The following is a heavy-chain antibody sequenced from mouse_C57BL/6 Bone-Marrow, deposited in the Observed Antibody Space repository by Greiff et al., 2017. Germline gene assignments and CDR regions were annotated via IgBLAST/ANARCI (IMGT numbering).Heavy chain of an antibody. Sequence: QVQLQQPGAELVMPGASVKLSCKASGYTFTSYWMHWVKQRPGQGLEWIGEIDPSDSYTNYNQKFKGKSTLTVDKSSSTAYMKLSSLTSEDSAVYYCAREGIYYGSSSFDYWGQGTTLTVSS. CDR2: IDPSDSYT. CDR3: AREGIYYGSSSFDY. D-gene: IGHD1-1*01. J-gene: IGHJ2*01. CDR1: GYTFTSYW. V-gene: IGHV1-69*01.